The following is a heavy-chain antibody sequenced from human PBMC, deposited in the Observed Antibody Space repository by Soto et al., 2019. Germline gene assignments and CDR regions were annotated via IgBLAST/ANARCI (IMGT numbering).Heavy chain of an antibody. J-gene: IGHJ5*02. CDR1: GGSFSGYC. CDR2: INHSGST. V-gene: IGHV4-34*01. Sequence: SETLSLTCAVYGGSFSGYCWSWIRQPPGKGLEWIGEINHSGSTNYNPSLKSRVTISVDTSKNQFSLKLTSVTAADTAVYYCGSDPAPWGQGTLVIV. CDR3: GSDPAP.